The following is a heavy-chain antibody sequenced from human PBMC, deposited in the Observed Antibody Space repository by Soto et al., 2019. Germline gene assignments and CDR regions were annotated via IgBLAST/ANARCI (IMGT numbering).Heavy chain of an antibody. CDR1: GFTFSSYA. CDR2: ISYDGSNK. D-gene: IGHD6-19*01. V-gene: IGHV3-30-3*01. J-gene: IGHJ4*02. Sequence: QVQLVESGGGVVQPGRSLRLSCAASGFTFSSYAMHWVRQAPGKGLEWVAVISYDGSNKYYADSVKGRFTISRDNSKNTLYLQMNSLRDEDTAVYYFARSIAVAGSPFDYLGQGTLVTVSS. CDR3: ARSIAVAGSPFDY.